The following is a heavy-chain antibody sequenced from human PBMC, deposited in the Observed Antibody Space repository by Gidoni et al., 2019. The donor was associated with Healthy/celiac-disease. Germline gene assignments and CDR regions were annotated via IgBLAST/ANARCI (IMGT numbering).Heavy chain of an antibody. CDR3: ARRTGYSYGYPSFDY. CDR1: GGSISSSSYY. V-gene: IGHV4-39*01. CDR2: IYYSGST. J-gene: IGHJ4*02. D-gene: IGHD5-18*01. Sequence: QLQLQESGPGLVKPSETLSLTCTVPGGSISSSSYYWGWIRQPPGKGLEWIGSIYYSGSTYYNPSLKSRVTISVDTSKNQFSLKLSSVTAADTAVYYCARRTGYSYGYPSFDYWGQGTLVTVSS.